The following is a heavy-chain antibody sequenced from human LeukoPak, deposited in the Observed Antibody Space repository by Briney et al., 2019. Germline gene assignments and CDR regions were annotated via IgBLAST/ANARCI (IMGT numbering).Heavy chain of an antibody. V-gene: IGHV3-69-1*01. Sequence: PGGSLRLSCAASGFTFSDYYMTWVRQAPGKGLEWVSYISSSNTVYYADSVKGRLSVSRDNAKNSLYLQMNNLRAEDTAVYYCARRAMGATSFDYWGRGTLVTVSS. J-gene: IGHJ4*02. CDR3: ARRAMGATSFDY. D-gene: IGHD1-26*01. CDR1: GFTFSDYY. CDR2: ISSSNTV.